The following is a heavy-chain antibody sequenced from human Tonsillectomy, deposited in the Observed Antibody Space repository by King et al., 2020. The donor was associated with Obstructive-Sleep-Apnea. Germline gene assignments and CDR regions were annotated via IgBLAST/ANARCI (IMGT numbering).Heavy chain of an antibody. V-gene: IGHV3-9*01. CDR2: ISWNSGSI. Sequence: VQLVESGGGLVQPGRSLRLSCAASGFTFDDYAMHWVRQAPGKGLEGVSGISWNSGSIGYADSGKGRFTISRDKAKNSLYLQMNRLRAEDTALYYCAKEGYYYDSSGYHGSRGFFDYWGQGTLVTVSS. CDR1: GFTFDDYA. J-gene: IGHJ4*02. CDR3: AKEGYYYDSSGYHGSRGFFDY. D-gene: IGHD3-22*01.